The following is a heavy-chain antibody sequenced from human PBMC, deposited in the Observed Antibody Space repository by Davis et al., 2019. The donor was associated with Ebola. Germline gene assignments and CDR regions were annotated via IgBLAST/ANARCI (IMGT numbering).Heavy chain of an antibody. CDR1: GGSISSGDYY. CDR2: IYYSGTT. D-gene: IGHD5-24*01. Sequence: SETLSLTCAVSGGSISSGDYYWSWIRQHPGKGLESIGYIYYSGTTYYNPSLKSRLTISVDMSKNQFSLKLSSVTAADTAMYYCARGTDGYNPGGYFDSWGQGTLVTVSS. CDR3: ARGTDGYNPGGYFDS. V-gene: IGHV4-31*11. J-gene: IGHJ4*02.